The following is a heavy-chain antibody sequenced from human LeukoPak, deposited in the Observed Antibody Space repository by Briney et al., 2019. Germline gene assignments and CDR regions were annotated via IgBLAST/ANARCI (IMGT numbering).Heavy chain of an antibody. CDR3: ATLFQYGSGSPDAFDI. V-gene: IGHV4-4*07. D-gene: IGHD3-10*01. Sequence: SESLSLACSVAGGSISSHYGSSVRQPGGSGLGLVGRIYPSGRTNYHPSPKNRVTLSVDTSNNQFAPKLSSVPAADVVVYYCATLFQYGSGSPDAFDIWGQGTMVTVSS. CDR2: IYPSGRT. CDR1: GGSISSHY. J-gene: IGHJ3*02.